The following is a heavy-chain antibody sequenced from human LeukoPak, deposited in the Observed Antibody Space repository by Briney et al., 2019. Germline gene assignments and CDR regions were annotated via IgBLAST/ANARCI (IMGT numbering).Heavy chain of an antibody. J-gene: IGHJ4*02. CDR1: GFTFSSYA. Sequence: GGSLRLSCAASGFTFSSYAMNWVRQAPGKGLEWVSSISGRSADIYYADSVKGRFTISRDNAKNSVFLQMNNLRVEDTAIYYCARRGYHDSSGYDYWGQGTPVTVSS. CDR3: ARRGYHDSSGYDY. CDR2: ISGRSADI. D-gene: IGHD3-22*01. V-gene: IGHV3-21*06.